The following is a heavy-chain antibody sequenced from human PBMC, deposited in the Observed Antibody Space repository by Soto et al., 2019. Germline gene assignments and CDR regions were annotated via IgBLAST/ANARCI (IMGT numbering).Heavy chain of an antibody. J-gene: IGHJ4*02. CDR2: INHSGST. CDR3: ASRYDYVWGSYPH. Sequence: PSETLDLTCAVYGGSFSGYYWSWIRQPSGKGLEWIGEINHSGSTNYNPSLKSRVTISVDTSKNQFSLKMSSVTAEETAVYYCASRYDYVWGSYPHWGKRTLVIVS. V-gene: IGHV4-34*01. CDR1: GGSFSGYY. D-gene: IGHD3-16*02.